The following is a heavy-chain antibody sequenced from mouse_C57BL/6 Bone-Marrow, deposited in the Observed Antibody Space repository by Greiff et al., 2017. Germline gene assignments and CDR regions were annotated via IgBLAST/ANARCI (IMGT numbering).Heavy chain of an antibody. Sequence: EVQLVESEGGLVQPGSSMKLSCTASGFTFSDYYMAWVRQVPEKGLEWVANINYDGSSTYYLDSLKSRFIISIDNAQNILYLQMSSLKSEDTATYYCARDRYDGYYGYWGQGTTLTVSS. J-gene: IGHJ2*01. D-gene: IGHD2-3*01. CDR3: ARDRYDGYYGY. CDR2: INYDGSST. V-gene: IGHV5-16*01. CDR1: GFTFSDYY.